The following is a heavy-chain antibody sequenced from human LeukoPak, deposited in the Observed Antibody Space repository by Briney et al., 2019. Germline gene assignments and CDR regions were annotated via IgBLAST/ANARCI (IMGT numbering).Heavy chain of an antibody. CDR3: AKGFVVVVSATQSSWFDP. Sequence: GGSLRLSCAASGFSFSDYYMSWIRQAPGKGLEWVSYISSSGSTIYYADSVKGRFTISRDNAKNSLYLQMNSLRAEDTAVYYCAKGFVVVVSATQSSWFDPWGQGTLVTVSS. J-gene: IGHJ5*02. CDR2: ISSSGSTI. CDR1: GFSFSDYY. V-gene: IGHV3-11*01. D-gene: IGHD2-15*01.